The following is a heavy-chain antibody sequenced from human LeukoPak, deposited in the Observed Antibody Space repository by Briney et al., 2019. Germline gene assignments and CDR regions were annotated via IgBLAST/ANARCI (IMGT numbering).Heavy chain of an antibody. J-gene: IGHJ4*02. CDR1: GYIFTSYW. D-gene: IGHD4/OR15-4a*01. V-gene: IGHV5-51*01. CDR2: IYPGDSDT. Sequence: PGESLQISCQGSGYIFTSYWIGWVRQMTGKGLEWMGIIYPGDSDTRYSPSFQGQVTISADKSISTAYLQWSSLNASDTDMYYCARKYGGYFDYWGQGTLVTVSS. CDR3: ARKYGGYFDY.